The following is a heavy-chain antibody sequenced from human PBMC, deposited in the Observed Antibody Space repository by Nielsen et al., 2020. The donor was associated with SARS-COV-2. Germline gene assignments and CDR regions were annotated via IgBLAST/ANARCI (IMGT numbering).Heavy chain of an antibody. CDR3: ARPRSIFGDEYAFDI. D-gene: IGHD3-3*01. J-gene: IGHJ3*02. CDR2: IYYSGST. Sequence: SETLSLTCAVSGGSISSGDYYWSWIRQPPGKGLEWIGYIYYSGSTYYNPSLKSRVTISVDTSKNQFSLKLSSVTAADTAVYYCARPRSIFGDEYAFDIWGQGTMVTVSS. V-gene: IGHV4-30-4*02. CDR1: GGSISSGDYY.